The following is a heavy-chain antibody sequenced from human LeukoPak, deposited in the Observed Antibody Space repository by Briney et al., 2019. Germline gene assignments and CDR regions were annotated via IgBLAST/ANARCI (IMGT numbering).Heavy chain of an antibody. CDR1: GGSFSDYY. V-gene: IGHV3-11*01. CDR2: ISSSGSTI. CDR3: ARDPCSSTSCYDY. J-gene: IGHJ4*02. Sequence: LSLTCAVYGGSFSDYYMSWIRQAPGKGLEWVSYISSSGSTIYYADSVKGRFTISRDNAKNSLYLQMNSLRAEDTAVYYCARDPCSSTSCYDYWGQGTLVTVSS. D-gene: IGHD2-2*01.